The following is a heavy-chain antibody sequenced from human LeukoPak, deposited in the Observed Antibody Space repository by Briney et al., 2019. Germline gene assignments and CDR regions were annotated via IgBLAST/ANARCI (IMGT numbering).Heavy chain of an antibody. D-gene: IGHD3-22*01. J-gene: IGHJ3*02. CDR2: IYYSGST. Sequence: SETLSLTCTVSGGSITNYYWSWIRQPPGKGLEWIGYIYYSGSTNYNPSLKSRVTISVDTSKNQFSLKLSSVTAADTAVYYCARDVGPPGGYYYDSSGYYLYSDAFDIWGQGTMVTVSS. V-gene: IGHV4-59*01. CDR1: GGSITNYY. CDR3: ARDVGPPGGYYYDSSGYYLYSDAFDI.